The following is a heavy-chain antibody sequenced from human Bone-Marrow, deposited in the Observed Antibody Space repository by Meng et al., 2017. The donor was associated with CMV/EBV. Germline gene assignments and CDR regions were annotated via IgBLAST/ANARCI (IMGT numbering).Heavy chain of an antibody. Sequence: GGSLRLSCAASGFTFSSYWMSWVRQAPGKGLEWVGRIQHGGTTDYAAPVKGRFTISRDDSKNMLYLQMNSLRTEDTAVYYCTTVSHIPVGGQGSLVTVSS. D-gene: IGHD2-2*01. CDR3: TTVSHIPV. J-gene: IGHJ4*02. V-gene: IGHV3-15*01. CDR2: IQHGGTT. CDR1: GFTFSSYW.